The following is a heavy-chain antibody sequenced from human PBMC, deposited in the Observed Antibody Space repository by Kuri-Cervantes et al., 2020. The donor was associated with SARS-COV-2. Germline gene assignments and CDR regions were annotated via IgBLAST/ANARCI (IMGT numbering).Heavy chain of an antibody. D-gene: IGHD2-15*01. CDR2: MYFNGRT. V-gene: IGHV4-59*01. CDR3: AKGARGDMDAFDI. J-gene: IGHJ3*02. Sequence: GSLRLSCNVSGGSIRSYFWSWIRQAPGKGLEWIGCMYFNGRTNYNPSLKRRVSMPVDTSKSQFSLNLASMSAADTAVYYCAKGARGDMDAFDIWGLGTMVTVSS. CDR1: GGSIRSYF.